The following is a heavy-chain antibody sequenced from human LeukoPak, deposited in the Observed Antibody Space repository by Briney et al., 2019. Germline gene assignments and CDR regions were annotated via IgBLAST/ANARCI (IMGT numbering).Heavy chain of an antibody. D-gene: IGHD2-2*01. CDR3: ARPSGICGTTSCGNYYDMDV. Sequence: ASVKVSCKASGYTFTNDAIIWVRQATGQGLEWMGWMTPDNGNSDHAQKFQDRVTMTRDTSISTAYMELSSLTPDDTAVYYCARPSGICGTTSCGNYYDMDVWGQGTTVTVSS. J-gene: IGHJ6*02. CDR1: GYTFTNDA. CDR2: MTPDNGNS. V-gene: IGHV1-8*01.